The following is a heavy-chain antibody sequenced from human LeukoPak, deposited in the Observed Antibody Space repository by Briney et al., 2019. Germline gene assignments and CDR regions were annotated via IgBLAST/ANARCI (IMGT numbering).Heavy chain of an antibody. J-gene: IGHJ5*02. CDR2: IYTSGST. Sequence: SQTLSLTCTVSGVSISSGSYYWSWIRQPAGKGLEWIGRIYTSGSTNYNPSLKSRVTISVDTSKSQFSLKLSSVTAADTAVYYCAREKQQLASSYNWFDPWGQGTLVTVSS. V-gene: IGHV4-61*02. CDR3: AREKQQLASSYNWFDP. D-gene: IGHD6-13*01. CDR1: GVSISSGSYY.